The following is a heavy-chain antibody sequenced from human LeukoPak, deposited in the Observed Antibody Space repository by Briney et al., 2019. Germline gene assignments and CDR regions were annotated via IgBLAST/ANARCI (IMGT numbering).Heavy chain of an antibody. CDR1: GFTFSRSW. CDR2: LNDDGSTT. D-gene: IGHD1-26*01. CDR3: TRALGSPLDF. J-gene: IGHJ4*02. Sequence: GGSLRLSCAASGFTFSRSWMHCVRQSPGKGLVWVSRLNDDGSTTTYADSVKGRFTISRDNAKNTLYLQLSGLRAEDTVVYYCTRALGSPLDFWGQGTLVTVSS. V-gene: IGHV3-74*01.